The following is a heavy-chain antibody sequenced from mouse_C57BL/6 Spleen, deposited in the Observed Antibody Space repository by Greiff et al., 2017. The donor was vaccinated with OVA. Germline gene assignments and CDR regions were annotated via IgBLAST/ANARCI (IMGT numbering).Heavy chain of an antibody. CDR1: GFTFSSYG. CDR2: ISSGGSYT. Sequence: EVKLVESGGDLVKPGGSLKLSCAASGFTFSSYGMSWVRQTPDKRLEWVATISSGGSYTYYPDSVKGRFTISRDNAKNTLYLQMSSLTSADTAMYYCARQIYYDYGIDYWGQGTTLTVSS. J-gene: IGHJ2*01. D-gene: IGHD2-4*01. CDR3: ARQIYYDYGIDY. V-gene: IGHV5-6*02.